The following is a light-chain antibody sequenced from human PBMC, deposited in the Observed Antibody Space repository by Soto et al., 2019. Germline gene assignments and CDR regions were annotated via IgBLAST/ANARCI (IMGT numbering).Light chain of an antibody. J-gene: IGKJ2*01. CDR2: WAS. V-gene: IGKV4-1*01. Sequence: IVVTKSPDSLAVSLGERATINCKSSQSVLYSSNNKNYLAWYRQKPGQPPKLLIYWASIRESGVPDRISGSGSGTDFTLTISSLQAEDVAIYYCQQYYSTPPYTFGQGTKLEIK. CDR3: QQYYSTPPYT. CDR1: QSVLYSSNNKNY.